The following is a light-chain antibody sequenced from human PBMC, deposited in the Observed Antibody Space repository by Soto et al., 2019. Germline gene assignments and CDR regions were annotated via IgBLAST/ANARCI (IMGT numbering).Light chain of an antibody. CDR2: EVS. V-gene: IGLV2-8*01. J-gene: IGLJ2*01. Sequence: QPVLTQPPSASGSPGQSVTISCTGTSSDVGGYNYVSWYQQHPGKAPKFLIFEVSRRPSGAPDRFSGSKSGNTASLTVSGLQADDEADYYCSSYAGSNNPVIFGGGTKLTVL. CDR1: SSDVGGYNY. CDR3: SSYAGSNNPVI.